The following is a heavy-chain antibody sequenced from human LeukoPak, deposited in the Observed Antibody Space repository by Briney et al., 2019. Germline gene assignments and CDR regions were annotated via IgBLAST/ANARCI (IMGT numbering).Heavy chain of an antibody. V-gene: IGHV2-5*01. CDR1: GFSLSTRGVG. Sequence: SGPTLVNPPQTLTLTCTFSGFSLSTRGVGVGWIRQPPGKALGWLALIYWNDDKRYSPSLKSRLTITKDTSKHQVVLTMTNMDPVDTATYYCAHTYFYGDYVDWFDPWGQGTLVTVSS. D-gene: IGHD4-17*01. J-gene: IGHJ5*02. CDR3: AHTYFYGDYVDWFDP. CDR2: IYWNDDK.